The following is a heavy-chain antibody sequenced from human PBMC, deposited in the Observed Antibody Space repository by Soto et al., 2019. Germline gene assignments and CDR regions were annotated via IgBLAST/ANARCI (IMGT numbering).Heavy chain of an antibody. Sequence: QVQLVESGGGVVQPGRSLRLSCADSGFSFNNYAMHWVRQAPGKGLEWVAVISIDGSRQHYAESVEGRFTISRDKSKNTLYLQMNSLTAEDTALYYCAKEGAVDLWYLFDRWGQGTLVTVSS. CDR2: ISIDGSRQ. V-gene: IGHV3-30-3*01. CDR3: AKEGAVDLWYLFDR. D-gene: IGHD3-10*01. CDR1: GFSFNNYA. J-gene: IGHJ4*02.